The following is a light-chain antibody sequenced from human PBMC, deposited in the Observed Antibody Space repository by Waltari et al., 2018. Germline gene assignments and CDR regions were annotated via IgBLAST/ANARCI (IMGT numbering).Light chain of an antibody. V-gene: IGLV3-19*01. J-gene: IGLJ2*01. CDR3: NSRDNSGNVV. CDR2: GRD. Sequence: SSELTQDPDVAVALGQTVRITCPGDSLGGYYSRWYQQKPGQAPILVFSGRDNRPSGIPDRFSGSRSGNTASLTITGAQAADEANYYCNSRDNSGNVVFGGGTKVAVL. CDR1: SLGGYY.